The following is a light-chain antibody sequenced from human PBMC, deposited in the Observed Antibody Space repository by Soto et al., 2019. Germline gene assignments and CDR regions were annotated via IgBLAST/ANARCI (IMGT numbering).Light chain of an antibody. Sequence: DIQMTQSPSTLSASVGDRVTITCRASQTISNWLPWYQQKPGKAPKLLIFDASTLESGVPSRFSGSGSGTEFTLTISSLQPDDFATYYCHQYSSFLYTFGQGTKLEIK. CDR2: DAS. J-gene: IGKJ2*01. CDR1: QTISNW. V-gene: IGKV1-5*01. CDR3: HQYSSFLYT.